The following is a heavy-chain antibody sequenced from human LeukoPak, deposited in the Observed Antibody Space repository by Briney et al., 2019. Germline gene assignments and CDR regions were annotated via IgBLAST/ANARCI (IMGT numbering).Heavy chain of an antibody. V-gene: IGHV4-59*01. J-gene: IGHJ4*02. Sequence: SETLSLTYTVSGGSISSYYWSWIRQPPGKGLEWIGYIYYSGSTNYNPSLKSRVTISVDTSKNQLSLKLSSVTAADTAVYYCARVGRYGYNLEYFDYWGQGTLVTVSS. CDR1: GGSISSYY. D-gene: IGHD5-24*01. CDR2: IYYSGST. CDR3: ARVGRYGYNLEYFDY.